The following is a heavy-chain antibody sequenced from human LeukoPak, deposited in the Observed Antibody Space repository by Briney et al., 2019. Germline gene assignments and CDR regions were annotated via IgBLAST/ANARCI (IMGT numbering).Heavy chain of an antibody. CDR1: GFTFSSNA. J-gene: IGHJ6*02. Sequence: GGSLRLSCAVSGFTFSSNAMSWVRQAPGKGLAWVSSISSTGGSTYYADSVKGRFTISRDNSKNTLYLQMNSLRAEDTAVYYCAKINQLLYRYGMDVWGLGTTVTVSS. CDR3: AKINQLLYRYGMDV. V-gene: IGHV3-23*01. D-gene: IGHD2-2*02. CDR2: ISSTGGST.